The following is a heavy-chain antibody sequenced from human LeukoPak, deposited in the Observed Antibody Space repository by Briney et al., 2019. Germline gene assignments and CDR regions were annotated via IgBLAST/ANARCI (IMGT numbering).Heavy chain of an antibody. CDR2: MYTSGST. Sequence: PSETLSLTCTVSGGSISSGSYYWSWIRQPAGQGLEYIGRMYTSGSTNYNPSLKSRVTISSDTSKNQFSLKLSSVTAADTAVYYCARERHGHPFDCWGQGALVTVSS. CDR1: GGSISSGSYY. J-gene: IGHJ4*02. CDR3: ARERHGHPFDC. V-gene: IGHV4-61*02.